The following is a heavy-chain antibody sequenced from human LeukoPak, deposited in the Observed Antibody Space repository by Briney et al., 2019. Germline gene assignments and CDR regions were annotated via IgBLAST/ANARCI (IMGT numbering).Heavy chain of an antibody. Sequence: GGSLRLSCAASGFTLSSYGMHWVRQAPGKGLEWVAVISYDGSNKYYADSVKGRFTISRDNSKKTLYLQMNSLRAEDTAVYYCAKERAWPYFDYWGQGTLVTVSS. V-gene: IGHV3-30*18. CDR3: AKERAWPYFDY. CDR1: GFTLSSYG. CDR2: ISYDGSNK. J-gene: IGHJ4*02.